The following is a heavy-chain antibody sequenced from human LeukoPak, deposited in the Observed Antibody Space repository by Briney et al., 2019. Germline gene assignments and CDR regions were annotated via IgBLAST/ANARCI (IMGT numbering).Heavy chain of an antibody. CDR3: ARTIAAAVDFDY. D-gene: IGHD6-13*01. J-gene: IGHJ4*02. V-gene: IGHV4-34*01. CDR1: GGSFSGYY. CDR2: INHSGST. Sequence: SETLSLTRAVYGGSFSGYYWSWIRQPPGKGLEWIGEINHSGSTNYNPSLKSRVTISVDTSKNQFSLKLSSVTAADTAVYYCARTIAAAVDFDYWGQGTLVTVSS.